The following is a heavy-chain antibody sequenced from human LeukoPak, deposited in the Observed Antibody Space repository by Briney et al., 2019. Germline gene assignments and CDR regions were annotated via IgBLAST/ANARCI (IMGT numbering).Heavy chain of an antibody. CDR1: GYTFTSYG. V-gene: IGHV1-18*01. CDR3: ARMRPALLAAAGTGFDY. D-gene: IGHD6-13*01. J-gene: IGHJ4*02. Sequence: ASVTVSFKASGYTFTSYGISWVRQAPGQGLEWMGWISAYNGNTNYAQKLQGRVTMTTDTSTSTAYMELRSLRSDDTAVYYCARMRPALLAAAGTGFDYWGQGTLVTVSS. CDR2: ISAYNGNT.